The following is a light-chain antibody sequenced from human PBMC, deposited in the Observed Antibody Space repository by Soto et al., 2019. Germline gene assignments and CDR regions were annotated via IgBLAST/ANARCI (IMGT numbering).Light chain of an antibody. CDR2: EVS. Sequence: QSALTQPASVSGSPGQSITLSCTGTSSDVGVYNYVSWYQQHPGKAPKLMIYEVSNRPSGVSNRFSGSESGNTASLTISGLQAEDEADYYCSSYTSSSTLVVFGGGTKLTVL. CDR1: SSDVGVYNY. CDR3: SSYTSSSTLVV. J-gene: IGLJ2*01. V-gene: IGLV2-14*01.